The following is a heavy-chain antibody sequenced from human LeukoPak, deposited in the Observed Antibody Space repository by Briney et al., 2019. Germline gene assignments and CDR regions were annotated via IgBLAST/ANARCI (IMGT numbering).Heavy chain of an antibody. D-gene: IGHD3-3*01. Sequence: SETLSLTCTVSGGSISSYYWSWIRQPPGKGLEWIGYIYYSGSTNYNPSLKSRVTISVDTSKNQFSLKLSSVTAADTAVYYCARAYYDFWSGSVSWFDPWGQGTLVTVSS. CDR2: IYYSGST. V-gene: IGHV4-59*08. CDR1: GGSISSYY. J-gene: IGHJ5*02. CDR3: ARAYYDFWSGSVSWFDP.